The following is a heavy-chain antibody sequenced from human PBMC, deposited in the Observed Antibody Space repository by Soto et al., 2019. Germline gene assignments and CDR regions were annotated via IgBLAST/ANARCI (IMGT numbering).Heavy chain of an antibody. D-gene: IGHD3-3*01. V-gene: IGHV1-18*01. J-gene: IGHJ5*02. CDR2: ISAYNGNT. CDR1: GYTFTSYG. CDR3: ARDPGYDFWSGADWFDP. Sequence: ASVKVSCKASGYTFTSYGISWVRQAPGHGLEWMGWISAYNGNTNYAQKLQGRVTMTTDTSTSTAYMELRSLRSDDTAVYYCARDPGYDFWSGADWFDPWGQGTLVTVSS.